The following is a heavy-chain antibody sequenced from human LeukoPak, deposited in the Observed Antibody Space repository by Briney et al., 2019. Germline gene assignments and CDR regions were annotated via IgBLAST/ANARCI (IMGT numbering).Heavy chain of an antibody. D-gene: IGHD3-22*01. CDR2: IYSGGST. V-gene: IGHV3-53*01. CDR3: TYMPGYYDSSGYPH. J-gene: IGHJ4*02. Sequence: GGSLRLSCAASGFTFSSYAMSWVRQAPGKGLEWVSVIYSGGSTYYADSVKGRFTISRDNSKNTLYLQMNSLRAEDTAVYYCTYMPGYYDSSGYPHWGQGTLVTVSS. CDR1: GFTFSSYA.